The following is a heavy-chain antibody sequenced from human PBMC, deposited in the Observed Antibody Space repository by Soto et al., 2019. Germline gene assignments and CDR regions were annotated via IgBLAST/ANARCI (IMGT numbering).Heavy chain of an antibody. V-gene: IGHV4-34*01. D-gene: IGHD2-2*01. J-gene: IGHJ6*02. Sequence: QVQLQQWGAGLLKPSETLSLTCAVYGGSFSGYYWSWIRQPPGKGLEWIGEINHSGSTNYNPSLKGRVTISVDTSKNQFSLKLSSVTAADTAVYYCARGGYCSSTSCSRSYYYYGLDVWGQGTTVTVSS. CDR2: INHSGST. CDR1: GGSFSGYY. CDR3: ARGGYCSSTSCSRSYYYYGLDV.